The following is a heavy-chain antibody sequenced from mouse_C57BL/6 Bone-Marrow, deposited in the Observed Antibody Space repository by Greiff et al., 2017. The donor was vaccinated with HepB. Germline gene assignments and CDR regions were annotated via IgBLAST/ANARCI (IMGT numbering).Heavy chain of an antibody. CDR2: IWWDDDK. D-gene: IGHD4-1*01. CDR3: ARIERGNWDRYFDV. J-gene: IGHJ1*03. CDR1: GFSLSTFGMG. V-gene: IGHV8-8*01. Sequence: QVTLKVSGPGILQPSQTLSLTCSFSGFSLSTFGMGVGWIRQPSGKGLGWLAHIWWDDDKYYNPALKSRLTIAKDTSKNQVFLKSANVDTADTATYYCARIERGNWDRYFDVGGTGTTVTVSS.